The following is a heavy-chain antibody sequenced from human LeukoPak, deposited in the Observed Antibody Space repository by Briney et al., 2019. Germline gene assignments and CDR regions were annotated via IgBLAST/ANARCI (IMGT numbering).Heavy chain of an antibody. Sequence: GLEWIGEIYHSGSTNYNPSLKSRVTISVDKSKNQFSLKLSSVTAADTAVYYCAKSGNWFDPWGQGTLVTVSS. CDR2: IYHSGST. D-gene: IGHD6-25*01. J-gene: IGHJ5*02. V-gene: IGHV4-4*02. CDR3: AKSGNWFDP.